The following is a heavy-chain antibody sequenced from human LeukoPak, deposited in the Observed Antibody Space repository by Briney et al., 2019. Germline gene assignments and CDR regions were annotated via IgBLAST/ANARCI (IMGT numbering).Heavy chain of an antibody. J-gene: IGHJ4*02. CDR3: AQMGPNYYGSGSSDY. D-gene: IGHD3-10*01. CDR1: GFTFSSYG. Sequence: PGGALRLSCAASGFTFSSYGMHWGRQAPGKGLEGGAFIRYDGSNKYYADSVKGRFTISRDNSKNTLYLQMNSLRAEDTAVYYCAQMGPNYYGSGSSDYWGQGTLVTVSS. CDR2: IRYDGSNK. V-gene: IGHV3-30*02.